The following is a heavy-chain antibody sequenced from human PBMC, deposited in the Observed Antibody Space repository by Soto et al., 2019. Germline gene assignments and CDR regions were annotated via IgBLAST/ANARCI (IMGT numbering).Heavy chain of an antibody. D-gene: IGHD3-9*01. CDR2: ISAYNGNT. Sequence: ASVKVSCKASGYTFTSYGISWVRQAPGQGLEWMGWISAYNGNTNYAQKLQGRVTMTTDTSTSTAYMELRSLRSDDTAVYYCARDATGRVLRYFDWLLIFDYWGQGTLVTVSS. CDR3: ARDATGRVLRYFDWLLIFDY. J-gene: IGHJ4*02. CDR1: GYTFTSYG. V-gene: IGHV1-18*01.